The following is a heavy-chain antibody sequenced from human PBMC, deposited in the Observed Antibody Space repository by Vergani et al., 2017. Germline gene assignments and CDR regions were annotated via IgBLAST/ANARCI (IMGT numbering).Heavy chain of an antibody. CDR1: GGSISSYY. CDR2: IYYSGST. D-gene: IGHD3-9*01. CDR3: ARGGDILTGYYPTLLDY. V-gene: IGHV4-59*01. J-gene: IGHJ4*02. Sequence: QVQLQESGPGLVKPSETLSLTCTVSGGSISSYYWSWIRQPPGKGLEWIGYIYYSGSTNYNHSLKSRVTVSVDTSKNQFSLKLSSVTAADTAVYYCARGGDILTGYYPTLLDYWGQGTLVTVSS.